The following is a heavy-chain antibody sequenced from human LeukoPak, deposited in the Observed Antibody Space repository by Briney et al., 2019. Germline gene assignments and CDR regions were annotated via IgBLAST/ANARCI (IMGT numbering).Heavy chain of an antibody. CDR1: GFTFSSYA. J-gene: IGHJ4*02. V-gene: IGHV3-30*04. Sequence: GGSLRLSCAASGFTFSSYAMHWVRQAPGKGLEWVAVISYDGSNKYYADSVKGRFTISRDNSKNTLYLQMNSLRAEDTAVYYCARVFVAVAGYFDYWGQGTLVTVSS. D-gene: IGHD6-19*01. CDR2: ISYDGSNK. CDR3: ARVFVAVAGYFDY.